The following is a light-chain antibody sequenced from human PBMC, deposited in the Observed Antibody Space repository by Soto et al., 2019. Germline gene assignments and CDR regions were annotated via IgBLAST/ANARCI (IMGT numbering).Light chain of an antibody. J-gene: IGKJ3*01. V-gene: IGKV1-27*01. CDR3: QHYNSAPYT. CDR1: QGIRNS. Sequence: DIQMTQSPSSLSASVGDRVTITCRASQGIRNSLAWYQQKPGKVPKLLISAAFTLQSGVPSRFSGSGSGTDFTLTISSLQPEDVATYYCQHYNSAPYTFGLGTKVDI. CDR2: AAF.